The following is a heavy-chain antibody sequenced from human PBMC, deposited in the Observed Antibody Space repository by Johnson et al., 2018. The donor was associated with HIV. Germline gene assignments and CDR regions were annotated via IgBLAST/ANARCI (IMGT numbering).Heavy chain of an antibody. V-gene: IGHV3-33*01. CDR2: MWYDGSKK. D-gene: IGHD1-26*01. Sequence: PGKSLRLSCAASGFTFSSYGMHWVRQAPGKGLEWVAGMWYDGSKKNYADSVKGRVTISRDNAKNTLYLQMNSLKTEDTAVYYCTTDLSGSYEMGDNDAFDIWGQGTMVTVSS. CDR3: TTDLSGSYEMGDNDAFDI. CDR1: GFTFSSYG. J-gene: IGHJ3*02.